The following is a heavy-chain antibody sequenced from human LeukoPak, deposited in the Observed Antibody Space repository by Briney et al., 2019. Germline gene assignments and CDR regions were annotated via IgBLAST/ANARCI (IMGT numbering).Heavy chain of an antibody. D-gene: IGHD2-2*02. Sequence: GESLKIPCKGSGYSFTSYWIGWVRQMPGKGLEWMGIIYPGDSDTRYSPSFQGQVTISADKSISTAYLQWSSLKASDTAMYYCARQFVVVPAAIDQNWFDPWGQGTLVTVSS. CDR3: ARQFVVVPAAIDQNWFDP. CDR1: GYSFTSYW. V-gene: IGHV5-51*01. CDR2: IYPGDSDT. J-gene: IGHJ5*02.